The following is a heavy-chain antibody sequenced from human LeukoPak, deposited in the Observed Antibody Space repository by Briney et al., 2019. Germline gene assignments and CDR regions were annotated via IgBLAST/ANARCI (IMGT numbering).Heavy chain of an antibody. CDR2: IYYSGST. V-gene: IGHV4-30-4*08. J-gene: IGHJ5*02. D-gene: IGHD6-13*01. CDR3: AREEIAAAEVYNWFDP. CDR1: GGSISSGDYY. Sequence: SQTLSLTCTVSGGSISSGDYYWSWIRQPPGKGLEWIGYIYYSGSTYYNPSLKSRVTISVDTSKNQFSLKLSSVTAADTAVYYCAREEIAAAEVYNWFDPWGQGTLVTVSS.